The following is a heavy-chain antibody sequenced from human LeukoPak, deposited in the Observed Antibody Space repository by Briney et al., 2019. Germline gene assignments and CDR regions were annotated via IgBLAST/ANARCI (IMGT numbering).Heavy chain of an antibody. Sequence: SETLSLTCAVYGGSFSTYYWSWIRQPPGKWLEWIGEINHRGSTNYNPSLKSRVTISVDTSQNQFSLRLSSVTAADTAVYFCARVVFRQLAVDSWGQGALVTVSS. CDR3: ARVVFRQLAVDS. D-gene: IGHD3-10*02. J-gene: IGHJ4*02. V-gene: IGHV4-34*01. CDR1: GGSFSTYY. CDR2: INHRGST.